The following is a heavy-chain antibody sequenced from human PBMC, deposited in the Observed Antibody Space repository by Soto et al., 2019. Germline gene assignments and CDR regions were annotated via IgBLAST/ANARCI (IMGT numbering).Heavy chain of an antibody. D-gene: IGHD6-13*01. Sequence: SETLSLTCTVTGGSISSYYWTWIRQPPGKGLEWIGYIYYNGCTNYNPSLKSRVTISVDTSKNQFSLKLSSVTAADTAVYYCARGSSSWGGNYYYHGMDVWGQGTTVTVSS. CDR1: GGSISSYY. CDR2: IYYNGCT. J-gene: IGHJ6*02. CDR3: ARGSSSWGGNYYYHGMDV. V-gene: IGHV4-59*01.